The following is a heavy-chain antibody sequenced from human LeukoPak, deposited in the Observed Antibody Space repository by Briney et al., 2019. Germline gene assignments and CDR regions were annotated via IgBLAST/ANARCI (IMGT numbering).Heavy chain of an antibody. CDR1: GYTFTGYY. CDR3: ARDSSRLGELSFDY. D-gene: IGHD3-16*02. J-gene: IGHJ4*02. CDR2: INPNSGGT. V-gene: IGHV1-2*04. Sequence: APVKVSCKASGYTFTGYYMHWVRQAPGQGLEWMGWINPNSGGTNYAQKFQGWVTRTRDTSISTAYMELSRLRSDDTAVYYCARDSSRLGELSFDYWGQGTLVTVSS.